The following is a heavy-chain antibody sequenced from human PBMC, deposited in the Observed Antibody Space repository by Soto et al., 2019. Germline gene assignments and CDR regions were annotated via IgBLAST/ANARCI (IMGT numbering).Heavy chain of an antibody. V-gene: IGHV3-23*01. CDR2: FSGRDATT. J-gene: IGHJ4*02. Sequence: EVQLLESGGGLVQPGGSLRLSCAASGFTFRSYTMSWVRQAPGKGLEWVSSFSGRDATTYYADSVKGRFTISRDNSKNTVYLQMHSLRVEDTAVYYCAKWNGYGDVWGQGTLVTVSS. CDR1: GFTFRSYT. CDR3: AKWNGYGDV. D-gene: IGHD4-17*01.